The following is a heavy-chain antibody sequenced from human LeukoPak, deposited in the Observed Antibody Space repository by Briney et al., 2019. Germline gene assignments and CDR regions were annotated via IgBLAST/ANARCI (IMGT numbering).Heavy chain of an antibody. CDR1: GFTFRNYA. V-gene: IGHV3-23*01. D-gene: IGHD6-19*01. J-gene: IGHJ4*02. CDR3: AKTTSGNSSGRYPGWPVDY. Sequence: GGSLRLSCAASGFTFRNYAIYWVRQAPGKGLEWVSGISGSGGDTYFADSVKGRFTISRDHSKNTVFLQMDSLRAEDTAVYYCAKTTSGNSSGRYPGWPVDYWGQGTLVTVSS. CDR2: ISGSGGDT.